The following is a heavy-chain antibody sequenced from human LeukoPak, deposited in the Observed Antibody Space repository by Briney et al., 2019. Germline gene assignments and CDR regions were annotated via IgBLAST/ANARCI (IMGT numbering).Heavy chain of an antibody. Sequence: GGSLRLSCAASGFTFSSYEMNWVRQAPGKGLEWVSYISSSGSTIYYADSVKGRLTISRDNAKNSLYLQMNSLRAEDTAVYYCARDRNTDFWSGYYTNYFDCWGQGTLVTVSS. D-gene: IGHD3-3*01. J-gene: IGHJ4*02. CDR3: ARDRNTDFWSGYYTNYFDC. CDR1: GFTFSSYE. CDR2: ISSSGSTI. V-gene: IGHV3-48*03.